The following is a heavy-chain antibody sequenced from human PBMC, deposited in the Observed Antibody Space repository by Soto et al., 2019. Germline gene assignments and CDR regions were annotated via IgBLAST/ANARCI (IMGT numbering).Heavy chain of an antibody. V-gene: IGHV3-74*01. CDR1: GFTFSTYW. CDR2: INGDGSDT. Sequence: EVQRVESGGVLVQPGGSLRLSCAASGFTFSTYWMHWVRQAPGKGLVWVSRINGDGSDTVYTDFVKGRFTSSRDNAKDTLYLQMNSLRAEDTAVYYCTRSITGFSYADSWGRGTLVTVSS. D-gene: IGHD2-2*01. J-gene: IGHJ4*02. CDR3: TRSITGFSYADS.